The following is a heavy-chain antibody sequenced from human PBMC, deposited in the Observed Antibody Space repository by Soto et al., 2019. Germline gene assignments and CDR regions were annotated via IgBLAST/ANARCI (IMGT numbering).Heavy chain of an antibody. V-gene: IGHV3-23*01. CDR1: GFTFSSYA. CDR2: ISGSGGST. Sequence: PGGSLRLSCAASGFTFSSYAMSWVRQAPGKGLEWVSAISGSGGSTYYADSVKGRFIISRDNSKNTLYLQMNSLRAEDTAVYYCAKDRLVVRGVIPHNSFDPCGPGTLVTVSS. CDR3: AKDRLVVRGVIPHNSFDP. J-gene: IGHJ5*02. D-gene: IGHD3-10*01.